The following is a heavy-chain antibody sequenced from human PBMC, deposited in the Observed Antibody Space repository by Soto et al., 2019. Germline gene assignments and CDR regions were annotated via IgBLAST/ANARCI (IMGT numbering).Heavy chain of an antibody. J-gene: IGHJ6*02. V-gene: IGHV3-30*18. CDR3: AKDRGESLSPYCSGGSCKNYYYYGMDV. CDR2: ISYDGSNK. D-gene: IGHD2-15*01. Sequence: HPGGSLRLSCAASGFTFSSYGMHWVRQAPGKGLEWVAVISYDGSNKYYADSVKGRFTISRDNSKNTLYLQMNSLRAEDTAVYYCAKDRGESLSPYCSGGSCKNYYYYGMDVWGQGTTVTVSS. CDR1: GFTFSSYG.